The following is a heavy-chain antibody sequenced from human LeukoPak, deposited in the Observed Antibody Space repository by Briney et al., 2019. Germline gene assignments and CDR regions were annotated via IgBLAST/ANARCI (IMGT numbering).Heavy chain of an antibody. CDR1: GFTFDDYT. CDR3: VKDRSTSGVSEFDC. V-gene: IGHV3-43*01. D-gene: IGHD1-1*01. CDR2: ISWDGSST. J-gene: IGHJ4*02. Sequence: GGSLRLSCAASGFTFDDYTMHWVRQVPGWGLEWVSFISWDGSSTYYVDSVKGRFIISRDNRKNSLYLQMNSLRTEDTALYYCVKDRSTSGVSEFDCWGQGTLVTVSS.